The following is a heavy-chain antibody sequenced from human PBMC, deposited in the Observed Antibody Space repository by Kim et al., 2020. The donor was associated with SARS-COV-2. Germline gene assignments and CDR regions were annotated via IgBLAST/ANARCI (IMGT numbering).Heavy chain of an antibody. CDR3: ARVDGGYERHFDY. Sequence: SETLSLTCTVSGGSISSYYWSWIRQPPGKGLEWIGYIYYSGSTNYNPSLKSRVTISVDTSKNQFSLKLSSVTAADTAVYYCARVDGGYERHFDYWGQGTLVTVSS. J-gene: IGHJ4*02. D-gene: IGHD5-12*01. CDR1: GGSISSYY. CDR2: IYYSGST. V-gene: IGHV4-59*13.